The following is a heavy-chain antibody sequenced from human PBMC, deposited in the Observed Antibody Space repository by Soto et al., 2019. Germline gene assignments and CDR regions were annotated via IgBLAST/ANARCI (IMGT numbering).Heavy chain of an antibody. CDR2: SSYNGGT. V-gene: IGHV4-39*01. Sequence: SETLSLTCTVSADSNSFSNSYCGWILHPPGEGLQWIGSSSYNGGTFYNPSLKGRVAISIDASRRQSPLQVTSVTAADSAIYYCTRHRIEVVWRGFEYSGQGRTVTVSS. CDR1: ADSNSFSNSY. J-gene: IGHJ4*02. CDR3: TRHRIEVVWRGFEY. D-gene: IGHD1-1*01.